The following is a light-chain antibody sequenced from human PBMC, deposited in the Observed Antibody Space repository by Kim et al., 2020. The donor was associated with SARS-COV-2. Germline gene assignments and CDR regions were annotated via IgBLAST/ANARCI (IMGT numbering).Light chain of an antibody. CDR2: EVN. J-gene: IGLJ2*01. Sequence: GQSFTIACPGTSSDVVSYNRVSWYQQPPGTAPKVMIYEVNNRPSGVPDRFSGSKSGNTASLTISGLQAEDEADYYCSSYTSSNTVVFGGGTQLTVL. CDR3: SSYTSSNTVV. V-gene: IGLV2-18*02. CDR1: SSDVVSYNR.